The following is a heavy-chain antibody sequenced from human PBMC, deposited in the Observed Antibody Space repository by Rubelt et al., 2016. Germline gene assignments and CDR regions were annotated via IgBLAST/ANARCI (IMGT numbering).Heavy chain of an antibody. V-gene: IGHV4-39*01. Sequence: QLQLQESGPGLVKPSETLSLTCTVSGGSISSSSYYWGWLRQPPGKGLEWIGSLYYSGSTYYNPSLKSRVTMSVDPSKNPLSLNMSCVTAADTAVYYCARTVAGCFRRFDPWGQGTLVTVSS. CDR3: ARTVAGCFRRFDP. J-gene: IGHJ5*02. CDR1: GGSISSSSYY. CDR2: LYYSGST. D-gene: IGHD6-19*01.